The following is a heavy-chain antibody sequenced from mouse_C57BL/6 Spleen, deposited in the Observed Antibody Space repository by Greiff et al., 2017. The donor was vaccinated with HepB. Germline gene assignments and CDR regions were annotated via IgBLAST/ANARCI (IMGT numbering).Heavy chain of an antibody. CDR1: GYTFTDYY. D-gene: IGHD1-1*01. V-gene: IGHV1-84*02. CDR3: TFITTVVAKGY. Sequence: VQLQQSGPELVKPGASVKISCKASGYTFTDYYINWVKQRPGQGLEWIGWIYPGSGNNKYNEKFKGKATLTVDTSSNTAYLQLSSLTSEDTAVYYCTFITTVVAKGYWGQGTTLTVSS. CDR2: IYPGSGNN. J-gene: IGHJ2*01.